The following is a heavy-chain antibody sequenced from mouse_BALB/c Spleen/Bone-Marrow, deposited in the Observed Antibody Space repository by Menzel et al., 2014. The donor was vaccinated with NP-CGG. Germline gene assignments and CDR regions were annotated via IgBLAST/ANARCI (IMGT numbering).Heavy chain of an antibody. CDR3: ARKYGDY. V-gene: IGHV1-80*01. D-gene: IGHD2-10*02. CDR1: GYPFSSYW. Sequence: VQLQQSGAELVRPGSSVKISCKASGYPFSSYWMSWVKQRPGQGLEWIGQIYPGDGETNCNGKFKGNATLTADKSSSTAYMQLISLTSEDSAVLFCARKYGDYWGQGTTLTVSS. CDR2: IYPGDGET. J-gene: IGHJ2*01.